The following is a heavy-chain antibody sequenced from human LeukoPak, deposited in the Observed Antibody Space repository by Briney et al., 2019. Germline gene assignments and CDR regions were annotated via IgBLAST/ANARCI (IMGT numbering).Heavy chain of an antibody. CDR3: ATSEGGGFFDY. J-gene: IGHJ4*02. V-gene: IGHV4-38-2*01. CDR2: MHHTGST. D-gene: IGHD4-23*01. Sequence: SETLSLTCSVSGYCINSGYHWGWIRQPPGKGLEWIAIMHHTGSTHYNPSLQSRVTISIDTSKNHFSLKLRSVSAADTAIYYCATSEGGGFFDYWGQGTPVTVSS. CDR1: GYCINSGYH.